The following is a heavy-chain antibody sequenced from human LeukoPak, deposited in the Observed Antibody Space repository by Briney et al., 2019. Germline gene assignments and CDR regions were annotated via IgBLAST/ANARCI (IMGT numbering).Heavy chain of an antibody. V-gene: IGHV1-8*01. D-gene: IGHD3-3*01. CDR3: ARDLAIFGVVKPYGMDV. Sequence: ASVKVSCKASGYTFTSYDINWVRQATGQGLEWMGWMNPNSGNTGYAQKFQGRVTMTRNTSISTAYMELSSLRSEDTAVYYCARDLAIFGVVKPYGMDVWGQGTTVTVSS. J-gene: IGHJ6*02. CDR2: MNPNSGNT. CDR1: GYTFTSYD.